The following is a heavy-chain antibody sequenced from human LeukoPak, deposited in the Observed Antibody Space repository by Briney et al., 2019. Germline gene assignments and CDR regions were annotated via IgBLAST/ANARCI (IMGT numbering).Heavy chain of an antibody. CDR1: GFTVSSNY. J-gene: IGHJ4*02. Sequence: GGSPRLSCAASGFTVSSNYMSWVRQAPGKGLEWVSVIYSGGSTYYADSVKGRFTISRDNSKNTLYLQMNSLRAEDTAVYYCARAGYGDYYFDYWGQGTLVTVSS. V-gene: IGHV3-53*01. CDR3: ARAGYGDYYFDY. D-gene: IGHD4-17*01. CDR2: IYSGGST.